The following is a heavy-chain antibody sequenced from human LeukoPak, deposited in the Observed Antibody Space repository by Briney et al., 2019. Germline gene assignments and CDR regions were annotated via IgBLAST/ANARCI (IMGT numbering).Heavy chain of an antibody. D-gene: IGHD3-3*01. J-gene: IGHJ6*02. CDR1: NYTFASYG. CDR3: ARVATIFGVVISMDV. Sequence: ASVKVSCKASNYTFASYGLSWVRQAPGQGLQWVGWISPYDGSTNYAQRFQARVTMSIDKSTRTVYMELRRLRLDDTAVYYCARVATIFGVVISMDVWGQGTTVTVSS. V-gene: IGHV1-18*01. CDR2: ISPYDGST.